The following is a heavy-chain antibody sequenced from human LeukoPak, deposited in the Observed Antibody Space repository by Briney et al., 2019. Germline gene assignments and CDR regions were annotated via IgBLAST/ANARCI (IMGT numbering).Heavy chain of an antibody. D-gene: IGHD6-19*01. CDR3: AKDRGAVSGINYYGMDV. CDR2: ISSSGSAI. J-gene: IGHJ6*02. Sequence: GGSLRLSCVASGFTSSTYSMSWVRQAPGKGLEWVSYISSSGSAIYYADSVKGRLTISRDNAKNSLFLQLNSLRADDTAVYYCAKDRGAVSGINYYGMDVWGQGTTVTVSS. V-gene: IGHV3-48*01. CDR1: GFTSSTYS.